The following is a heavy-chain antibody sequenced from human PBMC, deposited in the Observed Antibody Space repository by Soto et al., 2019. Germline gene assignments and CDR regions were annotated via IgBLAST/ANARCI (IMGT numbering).Heavy chain of an antibody. D-gene: IGHD2-15*01. CDR1: GYTFTSYG. CDR3: ARAVWCSGGSCYSTRYYYGMDV. V-gene: IGHV1-18*01. J-gene: IGHJ6*02. CDR2: ISAYNGNT. Sequence: GASVQVSCKVSGYTFTSYGISWVRQAPGQGLEWMGWISAYNGNTNYAQKLQGRVTMTTDTSTSIAYMELRSLRSDDTAVYYCARAVWCSGGSCYSTRYYYGMDVWGQGTTVTVSS.